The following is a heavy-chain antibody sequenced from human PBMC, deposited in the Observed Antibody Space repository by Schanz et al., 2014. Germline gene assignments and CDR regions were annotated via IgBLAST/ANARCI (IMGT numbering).Heavy chain of an antibody. CDR2: ISGSGVST. CDR3: AKRNHDMQSLPLDY. Sequence: QLLESGGGLVQPGGSLRLSCAASGFTFSSYAMSWVRQAPGKGLEWISAISGSGVSTHYADSVKGRFTISRDNSKSTLYLQVNSLRPEDTAVYYCAKRNHDMQSLPLDYWGQGTLVIVSS. CDR1: GFTFSSYA. D-gene: IGHD3-9*01. V-gene: IGHV3-23*01. J-gene: IGHJ4*02.